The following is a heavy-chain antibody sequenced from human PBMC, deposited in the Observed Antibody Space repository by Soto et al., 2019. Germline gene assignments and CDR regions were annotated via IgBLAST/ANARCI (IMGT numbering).Heavy chain of an antibody. J-gene: IGHJ1*01. D-gene: IGHD4-17*01. CDR1: GFTFSSYG. CDR3: ARDYGDYLANFQH. Sequence: QVQLVESGGGVVQPGRSLRLSCAASGFTFSSYGMHWVRQAPGKGLEWVAVIWYDGSNKYYADSVKGRFTISRDNSKNTLYLQMNSLRAEDTAVYYCARDYGDYLANFQHWGQGTLVTVSS. V-gene: IGHV3-33*01. CDR2: IWYDGSNK.